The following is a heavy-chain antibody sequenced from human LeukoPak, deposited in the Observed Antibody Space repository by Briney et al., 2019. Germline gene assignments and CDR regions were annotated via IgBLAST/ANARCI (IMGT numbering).Heavy chain of an antibody. J-gene: IGHJ6*02. CDR3: AGDLHYYVAMDV. CDR1: GFTFSAYA. Sequence: GGSLRLSCEASGFTFSAYAMTWVRQAPGKGLEWVSSIGSDNKPHYSESVKGRFAISRDNSKNTLFLQLHNLRVEDTALYYCAGDLHYYVAMDVWGQGTTVTVSS. CDR2: IGSDNKP. V-gene: IGHV3-23*05. D-gene: IGHD3-10*02.